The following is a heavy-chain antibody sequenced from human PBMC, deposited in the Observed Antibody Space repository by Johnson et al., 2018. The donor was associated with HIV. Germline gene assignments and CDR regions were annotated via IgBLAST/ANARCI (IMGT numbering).Heavy chain of an antibody. CDR1: GFTFSSYA. Sequence: QVQVVESGGGVVQPGRSLRLSCAASGFTFSSYAIHWVRQAPGKGLEWVAVISYDGSNKYYTDSVKGRFTISRENAKNSLYLQMNSLRAGDTAVYYCAKANWNGDAFDIWGQGTMVTVSS. J-gene: IGHJ3*02. V-gene: IGHV3-30*14. D-gene: IGHD1-1*01. CDR2: ISYDGSNK. CDR3: AKANWNGDAFDI.